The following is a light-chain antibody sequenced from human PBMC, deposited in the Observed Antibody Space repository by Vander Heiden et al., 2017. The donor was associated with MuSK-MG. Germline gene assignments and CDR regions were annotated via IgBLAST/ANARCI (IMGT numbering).Light chain of an antibody. J-gene: IGKJ5*01. Sequence: DIQGTQSPSSLSASVGDTVTITCRASQSFSTYLNWYQQKPGKAPKLLIYAASSLQSGVPSRFSGSGSGTDFTLTISSLQPEDFATYYCQRSYGSPLTFGQGTRLDIK. V-gene: IGKV1-39*01. CDR3: QRSYGSPLT. CDR1: QSFSTY. CDR2: AAS.